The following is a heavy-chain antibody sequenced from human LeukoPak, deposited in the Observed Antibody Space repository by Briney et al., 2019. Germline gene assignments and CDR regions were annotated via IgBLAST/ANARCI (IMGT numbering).Heavy chain of an antibody. V-gene: IGHV3-11*04. CDR2: ISSSGSTI. J-gene: IGHJ4*02. CDR1: GFTFSNAW. D-gene: IGHD6-13*01. Sequence: PGGSLRLSCAASGFTFSNAWMSWVRQAPGKGLEWVSYISSSGSTIYYADSVKGRFTISRDNAKNSLYLQMNSLRAEDTAVYYCARGKSVAAGKGGCFDYWGQGTLVTVSS. CDR3: ARGKSVAAGKGGCFDY.